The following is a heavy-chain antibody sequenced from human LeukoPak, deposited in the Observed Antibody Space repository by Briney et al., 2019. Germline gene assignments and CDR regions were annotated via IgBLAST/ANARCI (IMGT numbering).Heavy chain of an antibody. J-gene: IGHJ4*02. V-gene: IGHV3-23*01. CDR2: ISGSGGNT. D-gene: IGHD7-27*01. Sequence: GGSLRLSCAASGFTFSSYAMSWVRQAPGKGLEWVSAISGSGGNTYYADSVKGRFTISRDNSKNTLYLQMTSLRVEDTAVYYCAREDWGTTGHSFGYWGQGTLVTVSS. CDR1: GFTFSSYA. CDR3: AREDWGTTGHSFGY.